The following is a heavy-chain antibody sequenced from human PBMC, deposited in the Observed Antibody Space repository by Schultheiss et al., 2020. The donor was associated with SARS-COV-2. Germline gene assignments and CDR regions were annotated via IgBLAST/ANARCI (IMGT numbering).Heavy chain of an antibody. CDR1: GFTVSSNY. Sequence: GGSLRLSCAASGFTVSSNYMSWVRQAPGKGLEWVSAISGSGGSTYYADSVKGRFTISRDNSKNTLYLQMNSLRAEDTAVYYCARGGSSIDYWGQGTLVTVSS. D-gene: IGHD6-6*01. J-gene: IGHJ4*02. V-gene: IGHV3-23*01. CDR3: ARGGSSIDY. CDR2: ISGSGGST.